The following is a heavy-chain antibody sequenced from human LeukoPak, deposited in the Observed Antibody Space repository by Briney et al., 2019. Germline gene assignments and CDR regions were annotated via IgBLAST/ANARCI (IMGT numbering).Heavy chain of an antibody. CDR2: ISSSSSYI. V-gene: IGHV3-21*01. CDR3: GRYLRLVDTAVVRGY. D-gene: IGHD5-18*01. Sequence: PGGSLRLSCAASGFTFSSYSMDWVRQAPGKGLEWVSSISSSSSYIYYADSVKGRFTISRDNAKNSLYLQMNSLRAEDTAVYYCGRYLRLVDTAVVRGYWGRETLVTVS. J-gene: IGHJ4*02. CDR1: GFTFSSYS.